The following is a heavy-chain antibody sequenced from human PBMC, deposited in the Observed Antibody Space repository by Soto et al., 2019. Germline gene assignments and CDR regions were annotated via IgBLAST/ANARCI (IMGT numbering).Heavy chain of an antibody. CDR3: ARGTPSLLIVRSSGGPWFDT. Sequence: SETLSLTCTVSGGSISSYYWSWIRQPPGKGLEWIGYMYYGGRTNYNPSLKSRVTISVDTSKMQVSLKLSSVTAADTAVYFCARGTPSLLIVRSSGGPWFDTLGQGTLVTVSS. D-gene: IGHD2-15*01. CDR2: MYYGGRT. CDR1: GGSISSYY. V-gene: IGHV4-59*08. J-gene: IGHJ5*02.